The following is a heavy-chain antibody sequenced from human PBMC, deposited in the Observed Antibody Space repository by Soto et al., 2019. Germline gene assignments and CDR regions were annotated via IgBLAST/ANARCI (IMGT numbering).Heavy chain of an antibody. V-gene: IGHV3-23*01. D-gene: IGHD6-19*01. CDR3: AKGGSSGWFYFDF. CDR1: GFTFGTYA. Sequence: GGSLRLSFAASGFTFGTYAMNWVRQAPGKGLEWVSSTPGSGGSAYYADSVRGRFTISRDNSKNTVYLQLDSLRPEDSAIYYCAKGGSSGWFYFDFWGQGTQVTVSS. CDR2: TPGSGGSA. J-gene: IGHJ4*02.